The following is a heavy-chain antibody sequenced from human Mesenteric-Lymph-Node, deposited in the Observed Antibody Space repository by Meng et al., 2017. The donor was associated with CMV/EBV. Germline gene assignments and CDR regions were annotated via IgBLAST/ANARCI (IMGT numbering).Heavy chain of an antibody. J-gene: IGHJ5*02. D-gene: IGHD2-2*01. CDR2: IYYSGST. Sequence: SETLSLTCTVSGGSISSSSYYWDWIRQPPGKGLEWIGSIYYSGSTYYNPSLKSRVTISVDTSKNQFSLKLSSVTAADTAVYYCARVQCCSSTSCLGWFDPWGQGTLVTVSS. V-gene: IGHV4-39*07. CDR3: ARVQCCSSTSCLGWFDP. CDR1: GGSISSSSYY.